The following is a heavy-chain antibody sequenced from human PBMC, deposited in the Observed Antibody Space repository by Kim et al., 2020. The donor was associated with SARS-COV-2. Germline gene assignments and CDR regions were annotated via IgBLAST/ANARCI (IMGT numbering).Heavy chain of an antibody. Sequence: SETLSLTCTVSGGSISSYYWSWIRQPPGKGLEWIGYIYYSGSTNYNPSLKSRVTISVDTSKNQFSLKLSSVTAADTAVYYCARRNDGSGSYLWWFDPWGQGTLVTVSS. CDR1: GGSISSYY. D-gene: IGHD3-10*01. CDR3: ARRNDGSGSYLWWFDP. V-gene: IGHV4-59*13. CDR2: IYYSGST. J-gene: IGHJ5*02.